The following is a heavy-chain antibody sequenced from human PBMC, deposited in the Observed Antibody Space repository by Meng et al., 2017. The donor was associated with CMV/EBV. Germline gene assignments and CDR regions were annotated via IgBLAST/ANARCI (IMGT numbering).Heavy chain of an antibody. CDR3: ARDQSGSCYFCFGVGYYYYGMDV. J-gene: IGHJ6*02. CDR2: ISYDGSNK. CDR1: GFTFSSYA. D-gene: IGHD2-15*01. Sequence: GESLKISCAASGFTFSSYAMHWVRQAPGKGLEWVAVISYDGSNKYYADSVKGRFTISRDNSKNTLYLQMNGLRAEDTAVYYCARDQSGSCYFCFGVGYYYYGMDVWGQGTTVTVSS. V-gene: IGHV3-30*04.